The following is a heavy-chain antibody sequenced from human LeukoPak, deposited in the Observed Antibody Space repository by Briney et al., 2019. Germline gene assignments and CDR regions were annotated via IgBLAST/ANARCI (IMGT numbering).Heavy chain of an antibody. CDR3: ARGGLGSWFDP. Sequence: PSETLSLTCAVYGGSFSGYYWSWIRQPPGKGLEWIGEINHSGSTNYNPSLKSRVTISVDTSKNQFSLKLSSVTAADTAVYYCARGGLGSWFDPWGQGTLVTVSS. CDR2: INHSGST. J-gene: IGHJ5*02. V-gene: IGHV4-34*01. CDR1: GGSFSGYY. D-gene: IGHD1-26*01.